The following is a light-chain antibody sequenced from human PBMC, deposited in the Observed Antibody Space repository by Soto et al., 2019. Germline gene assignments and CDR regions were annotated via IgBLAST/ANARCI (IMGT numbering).Light chain of an antibody. CDR2: GAS. Sequence: RVMTQSPATLSVSPGESAILSCRASQSVSGNLAWYQQRPGQAPRLLIYGASTRATGVPARFSGSGSGTEFTLTITTLQSEDSAIYFCQQYNSRPRSFGPGTKLEIK. J-gene: IGKJ2*01. CDR3: QQYNSRPRS. CDR1: QSVSGN. V-gene: IGKV3-15*01.